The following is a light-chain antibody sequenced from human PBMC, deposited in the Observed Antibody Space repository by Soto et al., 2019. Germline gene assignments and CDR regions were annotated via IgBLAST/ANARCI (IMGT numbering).Light chain of an antibody. Sequence: DIVMTQSPDSLAVSLGERATINCKSSQSVLYSSNNKNDLAWYQQNPGQPPKLLIYWASTRESGVPDRFSGSGSGTDFTLTINSLQDEDVAVYYCQQYYNTPFTFGPGTKVYIK. CDR3: QQYYNTPFT. J-gene: IGKJ3*01. CDR1: QSVLYSSNNKND. V-gene: IGKV4-1*01. CDR2: WAS.